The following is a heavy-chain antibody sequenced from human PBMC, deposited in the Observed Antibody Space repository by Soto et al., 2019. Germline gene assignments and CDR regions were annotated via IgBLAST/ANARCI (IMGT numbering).Heavy chain of an antibody. CDR2: MNPNSGNT. CDR3: ARVMLVAAAGNELFDY. V-gene: IGHV1-8*01. D-gene: IGHD6-13*01. CDR1: GYTFTSYD. J-gene: IGHJ4*02. Sequence: QVQLVQSGAEVKKPGASVKVSCKASGYTFTSYDINWVRQATGQGLEWMGWMNPNSGNTGYAQKFQGRVTMTRNTSISTAYMELSSLRSEDTAVYYCARVMLVAAAGNELFDYWGQGTLVTVSS.